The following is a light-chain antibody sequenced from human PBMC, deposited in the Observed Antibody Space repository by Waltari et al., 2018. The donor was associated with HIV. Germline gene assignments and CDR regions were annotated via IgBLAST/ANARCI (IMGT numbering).Light chain of an antibody. V-gene: IGLV1-47*01. CDR2: RNN. Sequence: QSVLTQPPPASGAPGQKFTISCSGSRSNIGSNYVYWYQQLPGAAPKLLIYRNNQRPAGVPDRFSGSKSGTSASLAVSGLRSEDEGHYYCATWDDSLSGRVFGGGTKLTVL. CDR3: ATWDDSLSGRV. CDR1: RSNIGSNY. J-gene: IGLJ3*02.